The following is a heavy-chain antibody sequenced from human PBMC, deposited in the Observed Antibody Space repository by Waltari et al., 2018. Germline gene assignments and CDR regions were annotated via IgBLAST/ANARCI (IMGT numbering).Heavy chain of an antibody. V-gene: IGHV1-69*02. CDR3: VRFGDYGDYVGVDY. J-gene: IGHJ4*02. Sequence: QVQLVQSGAEVKKPGSSVKVSCKASGGTFSSYTISWVRQAPGQGLEWMGRIIPILGIANYAQKFQGRVTITADKSTSTAYMELSSLRSEDTAVYYCVRFGDYGDYVGVDYWGQGTLVTVSS. CDR1: GGTFSSYT. CDR2: IIPILGIA. D-gene: IGHD4-17*01.